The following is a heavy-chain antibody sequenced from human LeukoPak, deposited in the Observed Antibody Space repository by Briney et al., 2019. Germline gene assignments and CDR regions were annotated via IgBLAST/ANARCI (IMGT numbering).Heavy chain of an antibody. CDR3: ARDNDYGEMYFDY. V-gene: IGHV4-59*13. Sequence: PSETLSLTCTVSGVSITTYYWSWIRQPPGKGLEWIGYIYHSGSTNYNPSLKSRVTISVDTSKNEFSLKLTSVTAADTAVYYCARDNDYGEMYFDYWGQGTLVTVSS. J-gene: IGHJ4*02. D-gene: IGHD4-17*01. CDR1: GVSITTYY. CDR2: IYHSGST.